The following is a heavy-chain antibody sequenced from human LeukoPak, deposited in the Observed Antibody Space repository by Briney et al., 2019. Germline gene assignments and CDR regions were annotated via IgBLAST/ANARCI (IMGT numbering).Heavy chain of an antibody. CDR1: GGSISGYY. Sequence: NASETLSLTCTVSGGSISGYYWSWIRQPPGKGLEWIGYIYSSGSTNSNPSLKSRVTISVDSSKNQFSLKLTSVTAADTAVYYCARRFDISGWVDYWGQGTLVTVSS. CDR2: IYSSGST. V-gene: IGHV4-59*08. J-gene: IGHJ4*02. D-gene: IGHD6-19*01. CDR3: ARRFDISGWVDY.